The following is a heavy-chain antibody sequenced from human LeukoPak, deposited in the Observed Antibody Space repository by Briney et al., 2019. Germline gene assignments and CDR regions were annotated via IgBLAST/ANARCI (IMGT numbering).Heavy chain of an antibody. J-gene: IGHJ4*02. CDR2: ISTSGST. CDR1: AASISKYY. D-gene: IGHD3-22*01. Sequence: SETLSLTCAVSAASISKYYGSWIRQAPGKGLEWIGYISTSGSTNYNPSLKSRFSISLDTSKNRFSLNLNFVTAADTAVYYCASPRSGYRYTFDYWGQGALVTVSS. CDR3: ASPRSGYRYTFDY. V-gene: IGHV4-4*09.